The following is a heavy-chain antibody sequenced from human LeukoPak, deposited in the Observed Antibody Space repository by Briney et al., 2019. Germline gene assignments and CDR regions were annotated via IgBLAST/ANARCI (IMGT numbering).Heavy chain of an antibody. CDR3: ARHRDGYYAY. Sequence: PSETLSLTCTVSGGSISSYYWSWIRQPPGKGLEWIGYIYYSGSTNYNPSLKSRVTISVDTSKNQSSLKLSSVTAADTAVYYCARHRDGYYAYWGQGTLVTVSS. D-gene: IGHD5-24*01. J-gene: IGHJ4*02. CDR1: GGSISSYY. CDR2: IYYSGST. V-gene: IGHV4-59*01.